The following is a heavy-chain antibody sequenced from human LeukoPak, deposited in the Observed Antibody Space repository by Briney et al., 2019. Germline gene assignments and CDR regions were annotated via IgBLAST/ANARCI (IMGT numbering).Heavy chain of an antibody. CDR1: GYTLTELS. V-gene: IGHV1-24*01. Sequence: ASVKVSCKVSGYTLTELSMHWVRQAPGKGLEWMGGFDPKDGETIYAQKFQGRVTMTEDTSTDTAYMELSSLRSEDTAVYYCARGYDILTGYSTFDYWGQGTLVTVSS. CDR2: FDPKDGET. D-gene: IGHD3-9*01. J-gene: IGHJ4*02. CDR3: ARGYDILTGYSTFDY.